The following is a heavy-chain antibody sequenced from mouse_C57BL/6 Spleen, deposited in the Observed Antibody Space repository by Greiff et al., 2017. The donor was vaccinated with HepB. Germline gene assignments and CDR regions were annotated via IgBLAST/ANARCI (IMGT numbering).Heavy chain of an antibody. CDR3: TTTVYYFDY. CDR1: GFNIKDDY. Sequence: EVQLVESGAELVRPGASVKLSCTASGFNIKDDYMHWVKQRPEQGLEWIGWIDPENGDTEYASKFQGKATITADTSSNTAYLQLSSLTSEDTAVYYCTTTVYYFDYWGQGTTLTVSS. V-gene: IGHV14-4*01. J-gene: IGHJ2*01. CDR2: IDPENGDT.